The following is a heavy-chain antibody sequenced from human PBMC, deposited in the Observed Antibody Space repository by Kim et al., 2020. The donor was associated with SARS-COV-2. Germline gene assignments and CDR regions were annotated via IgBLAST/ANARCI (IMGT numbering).Heavy chain of an antibody. D-gene: IGHD2-2*01. CDR2: IYSGGST. V-gene: IGHV3-66*04. CDR3: ATRYCSSTSCYWYYYYGMDV. CDR1: GFTVSSNY. Sequence: GGSLRLSCAASGFTVSSNYMSWVRQAPGKGLEWVSVIYSGGSTYYADSVKGRFTISRDNSKNTLYLQMNSLRAEDTAVYYCATRYCSSTSCYWYYYYGMDVWGQGTTVTVSS. J-gene: IGHJ6*02.